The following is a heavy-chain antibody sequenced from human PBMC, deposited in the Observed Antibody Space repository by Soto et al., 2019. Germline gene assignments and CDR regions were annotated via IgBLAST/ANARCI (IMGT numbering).Heavy chain of an antibody. CDR3: ARDDGLSSTNVKAFDI. J-gene: IGHJ3*02. V-gene: IGHV3-21*01. Sequence: PGGSLRLSCAASGFTFSRYYMNWVRQAPGNGLEWVSSISTTSTYTHYADSLKGRFTISRDNAKKLLYLQMDSLRAEDTAVYYCARDDGLSSTNVKAFDIWGQGTKVTVSS. CDR1: GFTFSRYY. CDR2: ISTTSTYT. D-gene: IGHD2-2*01.